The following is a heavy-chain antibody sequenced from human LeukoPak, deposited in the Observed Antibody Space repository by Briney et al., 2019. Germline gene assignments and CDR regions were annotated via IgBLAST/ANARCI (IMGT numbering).Heavy chain of an antibody. D-gene: IGHD6-6*01. CDR2: IYSSGST. J-gene: IGHJ3*02. CDR3: ARGLQNRSSGIRFDVFQI. V-gene: IGHV4-59*01. CDR1: GGSIGSYY. Sequence: SETLSLTCTVSGGSIGSYYWSWIRQPPGKGLEWIGYIYSSGSTNYNPSLKSRVTISVETSKNQFSLKLSSVTAADTPVYYCARGLQNRSSGIRFDVFQIWGQGTMVTVSS.